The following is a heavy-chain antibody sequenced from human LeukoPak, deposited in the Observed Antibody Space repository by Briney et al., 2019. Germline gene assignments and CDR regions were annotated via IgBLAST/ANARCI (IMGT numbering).Heavy chain of an antibody. CDR2: ITSSSTYI. CDR1: GFTFSSYS. Sequence: GGSLRLSCAASGFTFSSYSMNWVRQAPGKGLEWVPSITSSSTYIYYADSVKGRFTISRDNAKNSLYLQMYSLSAEDTAVYYCARGGDPFDYWGQGALVTVSS. J-gene: IGHJ4*02. CDR3: ARGGDPFDY. V-gene: IGHV3-21*01. D-gene: IGHD4-17*01.